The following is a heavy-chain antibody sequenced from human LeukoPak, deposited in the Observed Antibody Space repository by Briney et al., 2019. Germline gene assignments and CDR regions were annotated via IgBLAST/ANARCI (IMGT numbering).Heavy chain of an antibody. J-gene: IGHJ4*02. V-gene: IGHV3-66*01. CDR3: ASKSGFWGSYRLIHPLDY. CDR1: GFTVSSNY. CDR2: IYSGGST. D-gene: IGHD3-16*02. Sequence: GGSLRLSCAASGFTVSSNYMSWVRQAPGKGLEWVSVIYSGGSTYYADSVKGRFTISRDNSKNTLYLQMNSLRAEDTAVYYCASKSGFWGSYRLIHPLDYWGQGTLVTVSS.